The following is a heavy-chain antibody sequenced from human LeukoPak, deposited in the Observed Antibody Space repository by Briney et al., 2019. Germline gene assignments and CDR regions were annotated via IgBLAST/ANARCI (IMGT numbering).Heavy chain of an antibody. CDR1: GGSISSYY. J-gene: IGHJ1*01. CDR3: TRSARTLYYYDSSGYENGGYFQH. V-gene: IGHV4-59*07. Sequence: PSDTLSLTCNVSGGSISSYYWSWIRQPPGKGLEWIGYIYHSGSTNYNPSLKSRVTISVDTCKNQFSLRLSSVTAADTAVYYCTRSARTLYYYDSSGYENGGYFQHWGEGTLVTVSS. CDR2: IYHSGST. D-gene: IGHD3-22*01.